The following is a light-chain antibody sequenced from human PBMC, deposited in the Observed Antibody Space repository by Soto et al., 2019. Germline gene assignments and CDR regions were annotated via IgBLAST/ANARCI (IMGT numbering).Light chain of an antibody. CDR3: QQYGSSPRT. Sequence: EIVLTQSPGTLSLSPGERATLSCRASQSVSNSYLAWYQQKPGQAPRLLIYDASSRATGIPDRFSGSGSGTDFTLTISRLEPEEFAVYYCQQYGSSPRTFGQGTKLEIK. CDR1: QSVSNSY. J-gene: IGKJ2*02. CDR2: DAS. V-gene: IGKV3-20*01.